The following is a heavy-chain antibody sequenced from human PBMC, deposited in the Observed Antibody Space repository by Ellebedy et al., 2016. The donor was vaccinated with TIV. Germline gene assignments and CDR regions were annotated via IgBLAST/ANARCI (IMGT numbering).Heavy chain of an antibody. V-gene: IGHV1-8*03. D-gene: IGHD2-2*01. J-gene: IGHJ4*02. CDR2: MNPNSGNT. Sequence: AASVKVSCKASGYTFTSYDINWVRQATGQGLEWMGWMNPNSGNTGYAKKFQGRVTITRNTSISTAYMELSSLRSEDTAVYYCARPGCSSNSCYASLYYWGQGTLVTVSS. CDR3: ARPGCSSNSCYASLYY. CDR1: GYTFTSYD.